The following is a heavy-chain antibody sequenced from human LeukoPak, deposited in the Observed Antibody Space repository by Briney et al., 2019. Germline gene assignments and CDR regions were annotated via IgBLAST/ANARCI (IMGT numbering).Heavy chain of an antibody. V-gene: IGHV3-48*04. CDR1: GFTFSSYS. Sequence: GGSLRLSCAASGFTFSSYSMNWVRQAPGKGLEWVSYISSSSNTIYYADSVKGRFTISRDNAKNSLYLQMNSLRAEDTAVYYCASGRGWYSNGWYGDYWGQGTLVTVSS. D-gene: IGHD6-19*01. CDR2: ISSSSNTI. CDR3: ASGRGWYSNGWYGDY. J-gene: IGHJ4*02.